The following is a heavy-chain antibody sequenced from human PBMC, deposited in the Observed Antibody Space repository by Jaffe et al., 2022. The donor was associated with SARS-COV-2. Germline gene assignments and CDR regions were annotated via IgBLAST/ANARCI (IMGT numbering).Heavy chain of an antibody. CDR1: GFTFSSYG. D-gene: IGHD3-10*01. CDR2: IWYDGSNK. J-gene: IGHJ3*02. Sequence: QVQLVESGGGVVQPGRSLRLSCAASGFTFSSYGMHWVRQAPGKGLEWVAVIWYDGSNKYYADSVKGRFTISRDNSKNTLYLQMNSLRAEDTAVYYCARDRGPDDAFDIWGQGTMVTVSS. V-gene: IGHV3-33*01. CDR3: ARDRGPDDAFDI.